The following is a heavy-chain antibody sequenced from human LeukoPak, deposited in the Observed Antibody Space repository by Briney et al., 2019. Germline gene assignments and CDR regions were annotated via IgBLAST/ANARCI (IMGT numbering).Heavy chain of an antibody. CDR2: IGSSSGFI. V-gene: IGHV3-21*01. D-gene: IGHD1-26*01. CDR1: GFTFSRYN. Sequence: PGGSLRLSCAASGFTFSRYNMNWVRQAPGKGLEWVSSIGSSSGFIYYADSVKGRFTISRYNAKNSLYPQMNSLRVEDTAVYYCARYSGTYRDYWGQGTLVTVSS. CDR3: ARYSGTYRDY. J-gene: IGHJ4*02.